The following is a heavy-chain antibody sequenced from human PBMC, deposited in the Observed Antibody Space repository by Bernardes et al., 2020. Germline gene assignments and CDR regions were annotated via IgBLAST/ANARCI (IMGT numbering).Heavy chain of an antibody. J-gene: IGHJ4*02. CDR1: GFTFSSYG. CDR2: IWYDGSNK. V-gene: IGHV3-33*01. Sequence: GGSLRLFCPASGFTFSSYGMHWVRQAPGKGLEWVAVIWYDGSNKYYADSLKGRFTISRDNSKNTLYLQMNSLRAEDTAVYYCARAEEGIAVAGTSFDYWGQGTQVSVSS. CDR3: ARAEEGIAVAGTSFDY. D-gene: IGHD6-19*01.